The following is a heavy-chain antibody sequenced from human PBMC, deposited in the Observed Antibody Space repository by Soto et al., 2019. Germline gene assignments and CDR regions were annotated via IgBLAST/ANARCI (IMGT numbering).Heavy chain of an antibody. D-gene: IGHD2-2*01. CDR2: ISAYNGNT. Sequence: GASVKVSCEASGYTFTSYGISWVRQAPGQGLEWMGWISAYNGNTNYAQKLQGRVTMTTDTSTSTAYMELRSLRSDDTAVYYCARYRDIVVVPAAGNWFDPWGQGTLVSVST. V-gene: IGHV1-18*01. J-gene: IGHJ5*02. CDR3: ARYRDIVVVPAAGNWFDP. CDR1: GYTFTSYG.